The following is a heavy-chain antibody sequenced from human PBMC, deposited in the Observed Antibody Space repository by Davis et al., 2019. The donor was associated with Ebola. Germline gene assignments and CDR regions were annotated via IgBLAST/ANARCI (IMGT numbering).Heavy chain of an antibody. J-gene: IGHJ6*04. CDR2: ISNSGGNT. D-gene: IGHD6-19*01. CDR3: AKDQSSGWPYYDGMDV. V-gene: IGHV3-64*04. Sequence: PGGPLRPSFSALGFTSITNAMHWALQAPGQGLEYVSAISNSGGNTYYPDSVKGRFTISRDNSKNTLYLQMNSLRAEDTAVYYCAKDQSSGWPYYDGMDVWGKGTTVTVSS. CDR1: GFTSITNA.